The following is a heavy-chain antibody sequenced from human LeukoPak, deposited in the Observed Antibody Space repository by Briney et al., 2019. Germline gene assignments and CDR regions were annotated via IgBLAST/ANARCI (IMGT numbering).Heavy chain of an antibody. Sequence: SSVKVSCKASGDTFSSYAITWVRQAPGQGLEWMGGIIPVLGTTNYAQKFQGRVTITADESTSTVYMELSSLRSEDTAMYFCARQEYQLLSWFDPWGQGTLVTVSS. V-gene: IGHV1-69*01. CDR2: IIPVLGTT. D-gene: IGHD2-2*01. CDR1: GDTFSSYA. CDR3: ARQEYQLLSWFDP. J-gene: IGHJ5*02.